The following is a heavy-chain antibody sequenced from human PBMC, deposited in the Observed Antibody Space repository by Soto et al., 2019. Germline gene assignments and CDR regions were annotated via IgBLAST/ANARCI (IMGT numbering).Heavy chain of an antibody. CDR1: GLTFSSYS. CDR3: ARDQPGYSYGYGLGY. CDR2: ISSSSSYI. D-gene: IGHD5-18*01. J-gene: IGHJ4*02. V-gene: IGHV3-21*01. Sequence: EVQLVESGGGLVKPGWSLRLSCAASGLTFSSYSMNWVRQAPGKGLEWVSSISSSSSYIYYADSVKGRFTISRDNAKNSLYLQMNSLRAEDTAVYYCARDQPGYSYGYGLGYWGQGPLVTVSS.